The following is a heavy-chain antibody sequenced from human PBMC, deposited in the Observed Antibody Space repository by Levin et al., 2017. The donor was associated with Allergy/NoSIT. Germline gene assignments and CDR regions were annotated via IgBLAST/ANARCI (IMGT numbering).Heavy chain of an antibody. CDR1: GFSLSTSGVG. Sequence: SGPTLVKPTQTLTLTCTFSGFSLSTSGVGVGWIRQPPGKALEWLALIYWDDDKRYSPSLKSRPTITKDTSKNQVVLTMTNMDPVDTATYYCAHVIAARFGFDPWGQGTLVTVSS. CDR2: IYWDDDK. V-gene: IGHV2-5*02. CDR3: AHVIAARFGFDP. D-gene: IGHD6-6*01. J-gene: IGHJ5*02.